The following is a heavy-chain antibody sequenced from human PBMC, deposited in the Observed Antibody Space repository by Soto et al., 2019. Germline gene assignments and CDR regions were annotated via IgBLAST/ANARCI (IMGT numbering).Heavy chain of an antibody. CDR2: INHSGST. Sequence: QVQLQQWGAGPLKPSETLSLTCAVYGGSFSGYSWTWIRQPPGTGLEWVGEINHSGSTNYNPSLKSRVTISVYTSKNQFSLKLTSVTAADTAVYYCARDKITGLFDYWGQGTLVTVSS. CDR1: GGSFSGYS. V-gene: IGHV4-34*01. D-gene: IGHD2-8*02. J-gene: IGHJ4*02. CDR3: ARDKITGLFDY.